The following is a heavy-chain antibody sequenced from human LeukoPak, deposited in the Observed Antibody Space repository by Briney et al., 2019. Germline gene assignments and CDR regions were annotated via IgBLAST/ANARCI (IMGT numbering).Heavy chain of an antibody. J-gene: IGHJ4*02. CDR2: ILTTGESATTDYGTT. D-gene: IGHD2-21*02. CDR1: GFTFNKVW. Sequence: AGSLTLSCAASGFTFNKVWMNWVRQAPGKGLQWVGRILTTGESATTDYGTTDYAAPVKGRFTISRDDTKNTLYLKMNSLKTEGTAVYYCTTRVVTTNDFWGQGILVTVSS. V-gene: IGHV3-15*04. CDR3: TTRVVTTNDF.